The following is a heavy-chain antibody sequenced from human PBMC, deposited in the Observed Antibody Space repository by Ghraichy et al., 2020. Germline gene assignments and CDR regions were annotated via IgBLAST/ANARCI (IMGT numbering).Heavy chain of an antibody. V-gene: IGHV5-51*01. CDR2: IHPGDSNT. J-gene: IGHJ4*02. CDR1: GYSFTSDW. Sequence: GESLNISCKGSGYSFTSDWIGWVRQMPGRGLEWMGIIHPGDSNTRYSPSFQGQVTISADTSISTAYLQWSSLKASDTAMYYCARLHDSSSWYPNYFDRWGQGTLVTVSS. CDR3: ARLHDSSSWYPNYFDR. D-gene: IGHD6-13*01.